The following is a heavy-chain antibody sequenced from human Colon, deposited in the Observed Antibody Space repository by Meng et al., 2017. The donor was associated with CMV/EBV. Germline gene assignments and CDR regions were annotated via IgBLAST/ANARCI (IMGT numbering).Heavy chain of an antibody. CDR3: ARGDNRGHQTLRS. CDR2: VDPGGGA. J-gene: IGHJ5*02. D-gene: IGHD3-10*01. V-gene: IGHV1-46*01. CDR1: GYTLSGYH. Sequence: QVQLVQSGAEVKKPGASVRVSCKASGYTLSGYHTHWVRQAPGQGLEWMGRVDPGGGAKYTQKFQGRVTMTRDTSTSTVHMELNSLTFADTAVYYCARGDNRGHQTLRSWGQGALVTVSS.